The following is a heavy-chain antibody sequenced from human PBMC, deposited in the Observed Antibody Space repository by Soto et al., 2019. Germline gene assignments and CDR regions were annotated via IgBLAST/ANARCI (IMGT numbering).Heavy chain of an antibody. Sequence: SETLSLTCAVSGSSINSVYHWGWIRQPPGKGLEWIGSVYLSGITYYNPSLQSRVTMSVDTSKNQFSLKLGSVTAADTAMYFCARDDRDTTSPIFDYWGQGILVTVSS. CDR3: ARDDRDTTSPIFDY. CDR2: VYLSGIT. CDR1: GSSINSVYH. J-gene: IGHJ4*02. V-gene: IGHV4-38-2*02. D-gene: IGHD3-16*02.